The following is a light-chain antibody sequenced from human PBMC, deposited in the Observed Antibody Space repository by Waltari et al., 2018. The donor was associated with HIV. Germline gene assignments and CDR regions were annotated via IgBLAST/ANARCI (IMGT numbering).Light chain of an antibody. J-gene: IGKJ4*01. V-gene: IGKV3-15*01. Sequence: EIVMTQSPASLSESPGERANLSCRASQSVTTSLAWYQQKPGQAPRLLIYCASTRATGVPATFSGSGSETEFTLTISSLQSEDFALYYCQQYKKWPLTFGGGTKVEIK. CDR1: QSVTTS. CDR2: CAS. CDR3: QQYKKWPLT.